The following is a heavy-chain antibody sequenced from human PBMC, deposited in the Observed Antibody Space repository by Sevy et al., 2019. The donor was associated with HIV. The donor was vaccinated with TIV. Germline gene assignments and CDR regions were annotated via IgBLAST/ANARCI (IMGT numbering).Heavy chain of an antibody. CDR1: GFTFSTYA. CDR2: ISDSGYST. D-gene: IGHD3-10*01. Sequence: GGSLRLSCVASGFTFSTYAMNWVRQAPGKGLEWVSVISDSGYSTNYADFVKGRFTISRDNSKNTLYLQMNSLRAEDTAVYYCAKDWFYYYYGMDVWGQGTTVTVS. V-gene: IGHV3-23*01. CDR3: AKDWFYYYYGMDV. J-gene: IGHJ6*02.